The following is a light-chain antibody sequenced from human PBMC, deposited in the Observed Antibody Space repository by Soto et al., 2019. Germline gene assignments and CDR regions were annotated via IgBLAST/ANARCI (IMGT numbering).Light chain of an antibody. CDR3: CSYAGSSTSYV. CDR2: EGT. Sequence: QSVLTQPASGSGSPVQSISISCTGTSSDVGSYNLVSWYQQHPGKAPKLMIYEGTKRPSGVSNRFSGSKSGNTASLTISGLQAEDEADYYCCSYAGSSTSYVVGTGTKVPVL. V-gene: IGLV2-23*01. J-gene: IGLJ1*01. CDR1: SSDVGSYNL.